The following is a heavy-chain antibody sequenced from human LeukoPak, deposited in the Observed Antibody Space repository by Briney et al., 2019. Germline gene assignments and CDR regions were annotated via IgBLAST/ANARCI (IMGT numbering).Heavy chain of an antibody. CDR1: GSTFTNAW. J-gene: IGHJ1*01. D-gene: IGHD3-10*01. CDR3: AKYFASGSYYKLPH. V-gene: IGHV3-23*01. CDR2: ISGSGAYT. Sequence: PGGSLRLSCSASGSTFTNAWMSWVRQAPGKGLEWVSTISGSGAYTYYADSVKGRFTISRDNSKNTLYLQMNSLRAEDTAVYYCAKYFASGSYYKLPHWGQGTLVTVSS.